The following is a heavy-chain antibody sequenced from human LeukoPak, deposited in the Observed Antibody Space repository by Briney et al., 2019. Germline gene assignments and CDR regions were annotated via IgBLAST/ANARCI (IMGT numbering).Heavy chain of an antibody. CDR3: ARGFTMVRGVIITRFGYYYYGMDV. Sequence: SETLSLTCAVYGGSFGGYYWSWIRQPPGKGLEWIGEINHSGSTNYNPSLKSRVTISVDTSKNQFSLKLSSVTAADTAVYYCARGFTMVRGVIITRFGYYYYGMDVWGKGTTVTVSS. CDR1: GGSFGGYY. D-gene: IGHD3-10*01. CDR2: INHSGST. J-gene: IGHJ6*04. V-gene: IGHV4-34*01.